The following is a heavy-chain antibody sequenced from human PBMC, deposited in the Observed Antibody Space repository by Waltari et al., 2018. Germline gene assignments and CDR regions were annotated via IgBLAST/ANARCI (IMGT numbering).Heavy chain of an antibody. J-gene: IGHJ6*02. CDR3: ARHRSSLIYGMDV. V-gene: IGHV4-38-2*01. D-gene: IGHD6-19*01. Sequence: QVQLQESGPGLVKPSETLSLTCAVSGYSISSGYYWGWIRQPPGKGLEWIGSIYHSGGTYYNPSLKSRVTISVDTSKNQFSLKLSSVTAADTAVYYCARHRSSLIYGMDVWGQGTTVTVSS. CDR1: GYSISSGYY. CDR2: IYHSGGT.